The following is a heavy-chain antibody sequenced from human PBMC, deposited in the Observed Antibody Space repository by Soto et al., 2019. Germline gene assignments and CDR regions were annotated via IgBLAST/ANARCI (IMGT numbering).Heavy chain of an antibody. J-gene: IGHJ6*03. CDR1: GFTFSSYG. CDR2: ISYDGSNK. D-gene: IGHD4-4*01. CDR3: AKDQRTTVTRGYMDV. V-gene: IGHV3-30*18. Sequence: GGSLRLSCAASGFTFSSYGMHWVRQAPGKGLEWVAVISYDGSNKYYADSVKGRFTISRDNSKNTLYLQMNSLRAEDTAVYYCAKDQRTTVTRGYMDVWGKGTTVTVS.